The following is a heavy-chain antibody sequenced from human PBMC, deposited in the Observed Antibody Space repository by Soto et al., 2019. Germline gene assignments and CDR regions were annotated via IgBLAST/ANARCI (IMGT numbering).Heavy chain of an antibody. CDR1: GFTFSNQA. CDR2: ITGSGDST. Sequence: EVQLLESGGGLVQPGGSLRLSCAASGFTFSNQAMSWVRQAPGKGLEWVSGITGSGDSTFYGDSGKGRVTISSDNSKNTLHLQINRLRAEDTAVYYCAKDPLNYIASWYLVWLVDPWGQGSLVTVSS. CDR3: AKDPLNYIASWYLVWLVDP. J-gene: IGHJ5*02. D-gene: IGHD6-13*01. V-gene: IGHV3-23*01.